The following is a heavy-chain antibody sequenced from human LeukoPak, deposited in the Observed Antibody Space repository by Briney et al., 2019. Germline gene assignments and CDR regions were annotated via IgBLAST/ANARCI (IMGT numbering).Heavy chain of an antibody. V-gene: IGHV1-46*01. CDR2: INPSGGST. J-gene: IGHJ5*02. CDR1: GYTFTSYY. D-gene: IGHD3-16*02. CDR3: ARSQEGEPRSRFGELSFDP. Sequence: GASVKVSCKASGYTFTSYYMHWVRQAPGQGLEWMGIINPSGGSTSYAQKFQGRVTMTRDTSTSTVYMELSSLRSEDTAVYYCARSQEGEPRSRFGELSFDPWGQGTLVTVSS.